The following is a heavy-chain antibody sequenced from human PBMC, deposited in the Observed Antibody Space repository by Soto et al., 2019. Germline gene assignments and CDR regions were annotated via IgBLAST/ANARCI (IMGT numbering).Heavy chain of an antibody. D-gene: IGHD6-19*01. Sequence: SETLSLTCTVSGVSIISSSYYWVLIRQPPGKGLEWIGSIYYSGSTYYNPSLKSRVTISVDTSKNQFSLKLSSVTAADTAVYYCARQDSRGGYCAQGENSSDPPGQGTLLTVSS. V-gene: IGHV4-39*01. CDR2: IYYSGST. CDR1: GVSIISSSYY. J-gene: IGHJ5*02. CDR3: ARQDSRGGYCAQGENSSDP.